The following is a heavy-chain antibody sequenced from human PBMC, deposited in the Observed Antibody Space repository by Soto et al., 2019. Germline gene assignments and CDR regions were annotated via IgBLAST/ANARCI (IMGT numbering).Heavy chain of an antibody. CDR1: GCTFSSYW. D-gene: IGHD6-19*01. Sequence: EVQLVESGGGLVQPGGSLRLSCAASGCTFSSYWMHWVRQAPGKGLVWVSSINSDGSSTSYGDSVKGRFTISRDNAKNTLYLQMNSLRAEDTAVYYCAVAVAGPTAIGYWGQGTLVTVSS. V-gene: IGHV3-74*01. J-gene: IGHJ4*02. CDR2: INSDGSST. CDR3: AVAVAGPTAIGY.